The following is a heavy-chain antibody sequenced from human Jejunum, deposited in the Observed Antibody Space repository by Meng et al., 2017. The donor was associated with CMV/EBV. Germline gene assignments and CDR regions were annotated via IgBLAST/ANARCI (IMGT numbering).Heavy chain of an antibody. V-gene: IGHV3-11*05. CDR1: GFTFSDYY. J-gene: IGHJ4*02. CDR3: ARDFSLYRTSGVQ. Sequence: QVQLVEFGGGLVKPGGSLRPSCTGSGFTFSDYYMSWIRQAPGKGLEWVSYISPTTGYTEYADSVKGRFTISRDNAKNSLFLQMNSLRSEDTAVYYCARDFSLYRTSGVQWGQGTLVTVSA. CDR2: ISPTTGYT. D-gene: IGHD2-8*01.